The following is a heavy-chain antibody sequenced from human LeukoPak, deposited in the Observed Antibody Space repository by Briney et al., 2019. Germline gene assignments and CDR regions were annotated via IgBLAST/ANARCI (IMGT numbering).Heavy chain of an antibody. Sequence: SETLSLTCTVSGASISDYYWSWIRQPPGQGLEWIAYLFDSGGANYNPSLKSRVTISVETSKNQFSVKLGSVTAADTAVYYCAAALGRYGDYSRGYYFDYWGQGTLVTVSS. CDR1: GASISDYY. J-gene: IGHJ4*02. V-gene: IGHV4-59*13. CDR2: LFDSGGA. D-gene: IGHD4-17*01. CDR3: AAALGRYGDYSRGYYFDY.